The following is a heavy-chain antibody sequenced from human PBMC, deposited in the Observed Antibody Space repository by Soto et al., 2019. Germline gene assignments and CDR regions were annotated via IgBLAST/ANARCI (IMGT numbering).Heavy chain of an antibody. CDR1: GGSISSHS. CDR3: ARASTTYPYYFDY. CDR2: IYYSGST. Sequence: PSETLSLTCTVPGGSISSHSWSWIRQPPGRGLEWIGLIYYSGSTNYSPSLKSRVTISVDTSKDQFSLKLTSVTAADTAVYYCARASTTYPYYFDYRGQGTLVTVPS. D-gene: IGHD1-26*01. J-gene: IGHJ4*02. V-gene: IGHV4-59*11.